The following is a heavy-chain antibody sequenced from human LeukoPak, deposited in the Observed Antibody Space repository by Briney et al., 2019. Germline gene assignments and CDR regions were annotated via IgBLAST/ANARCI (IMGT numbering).Heavy chain of an antibody. J-gene: IGHJ3*02. D-gene: IGHD3-16*01. CDR3: GAARQYVGAFDI. Sequence: GGSLRLSCAASGFTFGSYELYWVRPAPGKGLEWVSYISSGGTTIKYADSVKGRFTISRDDAKKSLYLQMNGLRAEDMAIYYCGAARQYVGAFDIWGQGTLVTVSS. CDR1: GFTFGSYE. CDR2: ISSGGTTI. V-gene: IGHV3-48*03.